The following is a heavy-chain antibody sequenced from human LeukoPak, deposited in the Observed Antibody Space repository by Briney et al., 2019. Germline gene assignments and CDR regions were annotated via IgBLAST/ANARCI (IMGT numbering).Heavy chain of an antibody. Sequence: SETLSLTCTVSGGSISSYYWSWIRQPPGKGLEWIGYIYYSGSTNYNPSLKSRVTISVDTSKNQFSLKLSSVTAADTAVYYCAXXXXXXXXXXYYYGMDVWGQGTTVTVSS. J-gene: IGHJ6*02. V-gene: IGHV4-59*01. CDR2: IYYSGST. CDR1: GGSISSYY. CDR3: AXXXXXXXXXXYYYGMDV.